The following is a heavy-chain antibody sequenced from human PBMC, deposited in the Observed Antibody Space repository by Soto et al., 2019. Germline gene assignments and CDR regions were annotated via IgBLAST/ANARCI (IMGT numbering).Heavy chain of an antibody. Sequence: PGGSLRLSCEVSGFTFSSYWMTWVRQAPGKGLEWLANIDKDGGEIHYVDSVEGRLTISRDNARNSLYLQMNSLRAEDTAVYYCARVLWGFPIDVWGQGTTVTVSS. CDR1: GFTFSSYW. V-gene: IGHV3-7*03. CDR3: ARVLWGFPIDV. D-gene: IGHD3-16*01. CDR2: IDKDGGEI. J-gene: IGHJ6*02.